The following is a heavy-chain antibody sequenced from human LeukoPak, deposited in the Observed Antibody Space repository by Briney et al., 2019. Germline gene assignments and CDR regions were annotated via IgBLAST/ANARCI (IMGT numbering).Heavy chain of an antibody. Sequence: PPETLSLTCTVSGYSISSGYYWGWIRQPPGKGLEWIGSIYHSGSTYYNPSLKSRVTISVDTSKNQFSLKLSSVTAADTAVYYCARSSEGRYYYDSSGFSYYYYYMDVWGKGTTVTISS. CDR3: ARSSEGRYYYDSSGFSYYYYYMDV. D-gene: IGHD3-22*01. CDR1: GYSISSGYY. V-gene: IGHV4-38-2*02. J-gene: IGHJ6*03. CDR2: IYHSGST.